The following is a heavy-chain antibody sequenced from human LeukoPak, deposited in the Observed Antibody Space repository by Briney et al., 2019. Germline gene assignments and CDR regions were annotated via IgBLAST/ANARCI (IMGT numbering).Heavy chain of an antibody. V-gene: IGHV4-39*01. CDR1: GVSISSSSYY. CDR2: IYYSGST. J-gene: IGHJ4*02. Sequence: SETLSLTCTVSGVSISSSSYYWGWIRQPRGKGLEWIGSIYYSGSTYYNPSLKSRVTISVDTSKNQFSLKLSSVTAADTAVYSCASLPPVEMATNGGDYWGQGTLVTVSA. D-gene: IGHD5-24*01. CDR3: ASLPPVEMATNGGDY.